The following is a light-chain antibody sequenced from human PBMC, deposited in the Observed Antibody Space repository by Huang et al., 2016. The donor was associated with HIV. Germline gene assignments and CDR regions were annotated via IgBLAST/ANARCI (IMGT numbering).Light chain of an antibody. CDR1: QSGSSN. V-gene: IGKV3-15*01. Sequence: EIVMTQSPDTLSVSPGERATLSCRASQSGSSNLAWYQQKPGQAPRVRIYGASTRATGSPARFSGSGSGTEFTLTIGSLQSEDFAVYSCQQYNNWPWTFGQGTRVEIK. CDR2: GAS. CDR3: QQYNNWPWT. J-gene: IGKJ1*01.